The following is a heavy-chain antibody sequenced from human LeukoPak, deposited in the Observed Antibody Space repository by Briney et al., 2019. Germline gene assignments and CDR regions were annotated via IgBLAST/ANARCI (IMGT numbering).Heavy chain of an antibody. J-gene: IGHJ1*01. CDR1: GGTFSSYA. D-gene: IGHD6-19*01. V-gene: IGHV1-69*05. CDR2: IIPIFGTA. Sequence: ASVKVSCKASGGTFSSYAISWVRQAPGQGLEWMGRIIPIFGTANYAQKFQCRVTITTDASTSTAYMELSSLRSEDTAVYYCALSSPYSSGWYPYFQHWGQGTLVTVSS. CDR3: ALSSPYSSGWYPYFQH.